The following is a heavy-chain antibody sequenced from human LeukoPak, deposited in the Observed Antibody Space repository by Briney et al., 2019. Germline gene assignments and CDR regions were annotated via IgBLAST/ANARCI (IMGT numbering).Heavy chain of an antibody. J-gene: IGHJ6*03. CDR2: IYYSGST. V-gene: IGHV4-39*07. D-gene: IGHD3-3*01. CDR1: GGSISSSSYY. CDR3: ARDLGSDFWSGAYYYYYYMDV. Sequence: SETLSLTCTISGGSISSSSYYWGWIRQPPGKGLEWIGSIYYSGSTYYNPSLKSRVTISVDTSKNQFSLKLSSVTAADTAVYYCARDLGSDFWSGAYYYYYYMDVWGKGTTVTVSS.